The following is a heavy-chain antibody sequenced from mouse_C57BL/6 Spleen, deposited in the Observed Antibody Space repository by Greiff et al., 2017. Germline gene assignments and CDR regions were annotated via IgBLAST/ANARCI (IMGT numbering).Heavy chain of an antibody. J-gene: IGHJ4*01. CDR2: IDPETGGT. D-gene: IGHD1-1*01. CDR3: TRRYSSYYAMDY. CDR1: GYTFTDYE. Sequence: QVQLQQSGAELVRPGASVTLSCKASGYTFTDYEMHWVKQTPVHGLEWIGAIDPETGGTAYNQKFKGKAILTADKSSSTAYMELRSLTSEASAVYYCTRRYSSYYAMDYWGQGTSVTVSS. V-gene: IGHV1-15*01.